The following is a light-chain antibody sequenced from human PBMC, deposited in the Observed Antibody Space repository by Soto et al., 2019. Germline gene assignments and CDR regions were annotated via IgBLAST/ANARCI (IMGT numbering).Light chain of an antibody. J-gene: IGKJ1*01. CDR2: GAS. Sequence: EIVLTQSPGNLFLSPGERATVSCRASQSVSSSYLAWYQQKPGQAPRLLIYGASSRATGSPDRFSGSGSGTDFTLTISRLEPEDFAVYYCKQYGSSPPWTFGQGTKVEIK. V-gene: IGKV3-20*01. CDR3: KQYGSSPPWT. CDR1: QSVSSSY.